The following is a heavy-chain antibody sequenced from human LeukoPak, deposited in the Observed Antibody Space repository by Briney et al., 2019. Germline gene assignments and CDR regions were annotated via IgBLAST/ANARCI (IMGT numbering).Heavy chain of an antibody. CDR3: ARVRTLNWNYVDWFDP. CDR2: IYYSGST. CDR1: GGSISSYY. V-gene: IGHV4-59*06. J-gene: IGHJ5*02. Sequence: SETLSLTCTVSGGSISSYYWSWIRQHPGKGLEWIGYIYYSGSTYYNPSLKSRVTISVDTSKNQFSLKLSSVTAADTAVYYCARVRTLNWNYVDWFDPWGQGTLVTVSS. D-gene: IGHD1-7*01.